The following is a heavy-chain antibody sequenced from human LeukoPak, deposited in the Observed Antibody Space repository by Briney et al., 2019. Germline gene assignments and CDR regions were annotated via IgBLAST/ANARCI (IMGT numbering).Heavy chain of an antibody. V-gene: IGHV1-18*01. Sequence: ASVEVSCKASGYTFTSYGISWVRQAPGQGLEWMGWISAYNGNTNYAQKLRGRVTMTTDTSTSTAYMELRSLRSDDTAVYYCARASAAYCGGDCFSNWFDPWGQGTLVTVSS. CDR2: ISAYNGNT. D-gene: IGHD2-21*02. CDR1: GYTFTSYG. J-gene: IGHJ5*02. CDR3: ARASAAYCGGDCFSNWFDP.